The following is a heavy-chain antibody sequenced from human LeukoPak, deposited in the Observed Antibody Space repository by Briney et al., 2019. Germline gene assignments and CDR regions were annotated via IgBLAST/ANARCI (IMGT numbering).Heavy chain of an antibody. V-gene: IGHV4-59*01. CDR3: ARTSIGGYYYGMDV. CDR2: IYYTGST. J-gene: IGHJ6*02. CDR1: GGSISSYY. D-gene: IGHD3-3*01. Sequence: PSETLTLTCTVSGGSISSYYWTWIRQPPWKGLEWIGYIYYTGSTNSNPSLKSRVTISVDTSKNQFSLKLTSVTSADTAVYYCARTSIGGYYYGMDVWGQGTTVTVSS.